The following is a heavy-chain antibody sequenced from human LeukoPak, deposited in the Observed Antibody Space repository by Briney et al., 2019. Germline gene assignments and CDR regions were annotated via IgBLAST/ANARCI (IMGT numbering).Heavy chain of an antibody. CDR3: TTDLNTVTTQMDY. D-gene: IGHD4-17*01. V-gene: IGHV3-15*01. CDR2: IKSKTDGGTT. J-gene: IGHJ4*02. Sequence: GGSLRLSCAASGFTFSTYTMSWVRQAPGKGLEWVGRIKSKTDGGTTDYAAPVKGRFIISRDDSKNTLYLQMNSLKTEDTAVYYCTTDLNTVTTQMDYWGQGTLVTVSS. CDR1: GFTFSTYT.